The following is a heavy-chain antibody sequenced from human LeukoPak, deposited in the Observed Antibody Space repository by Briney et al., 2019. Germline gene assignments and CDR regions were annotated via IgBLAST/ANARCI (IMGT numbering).Heavy chain of an antibody. D-gene: IGHD5-24*01. J-gene: IGHJ4*02. CDR2: VSADGRTQ. CDR1: GFTFSSYG. CDR3: AREFGHNRWYFDY. V-gene: IGHV3-30*03. Sequence: GESLRLSCAASGFTFSSYGMHWVRQAPGKGLEWVTVVSADGRTQLYSDSVKGRFTVSRDNSLNTLHLQMNSLKTEDTAVYYCAREFGHNRWYFDYWGQGALVTVSS.